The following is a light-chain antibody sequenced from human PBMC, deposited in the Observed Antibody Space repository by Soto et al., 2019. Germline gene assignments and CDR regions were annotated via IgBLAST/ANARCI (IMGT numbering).Light chain of an antibody. Sequence: EIVLTQSPGTLSLSPGESATLSCRASQTVGRNYLAWFQHKPGQAPRLLIYDASKRATGVPDRFSGSGSGTDFTLTVSRLEPEDFAVFYCHQYAYSPLTFGGGTKVEIK. CDR2: DAS. CDR1: QTVGRNY. V-gene: IGKV3-20*01. CDR3: HQYAYSPLT. J-gene: IGKJ4*01.